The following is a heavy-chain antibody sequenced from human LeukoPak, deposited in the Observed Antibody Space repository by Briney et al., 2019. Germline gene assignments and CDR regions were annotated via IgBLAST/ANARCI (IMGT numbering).Heavy chain of an antibody. CDR2: INHSGST. Sequence: PLETLSLTCAVYGGSFSGYYWSWIRQPPGKGLEWIGEINHSGSTNYNPSLKSRVTISVDTSKNQFSLKLSSVTAADTAVYYCARGRLPHYYYGMDVWGQGTTVTVSS. J-gene: IGHJ6*02. V-gene: IGHV4-34*01. D-gene: IGHD6-25*01. CDR1: GGSFSGYY. CDR3: ARGRLPHYYYGMDV.